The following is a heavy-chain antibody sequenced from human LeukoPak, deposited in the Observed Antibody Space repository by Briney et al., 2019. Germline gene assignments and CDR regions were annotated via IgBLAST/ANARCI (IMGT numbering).Heavy chain of an antibody. Sequence: GGSLRLSCAASGFTFSSYAMHWVRQAPGKGLEWVAVISYDGSNKYYADSVKGRFTISRDNSKNTLYLQMNSLRAEDTAVYYCARDELAGLPNSEALFDYWGQGTLVTVSS. CDR1: GFTFSSYA. J-gene: IGHJ4*02. D-gene: IGHD4-23*01. CDR3: ARDELAGLPNSEALFDY. V-gene: IGHV3-30-3*01. CDR2: ISYDGSNK.